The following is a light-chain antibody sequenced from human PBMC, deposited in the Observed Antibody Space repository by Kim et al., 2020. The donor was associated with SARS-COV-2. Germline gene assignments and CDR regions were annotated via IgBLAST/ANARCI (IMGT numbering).Light chain of an antibody. J-gene: IGKJ3*01. CDR3: QQYGSSPTT. Sequence: SPGERATLSCRASQSVNSNYFAWYQQTPGQAPRLLIYDASTRFTGIPDKFSGGGSGTDFTLTISRLEPEDFAVYYCQQYGSSPTTFGPGTKVDIK. CDR2: DAS. V-gene: IGKV3-20*01. CDR1: QSVNSNY.